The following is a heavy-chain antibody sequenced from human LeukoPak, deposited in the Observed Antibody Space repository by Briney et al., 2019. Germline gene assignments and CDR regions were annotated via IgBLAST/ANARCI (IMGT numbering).Heavy chain of an antibody. J-gene: IGHJ4*02. Sequence: ASVKVSCKASGYTSTGYYMHWVRQAPGQGLEWMGWINPNSGGTNYAQKFQGRVTMTRDTSISTAYMELSRLRSDDTAVYYCARGYYDSSGYYGYWGQGTLVTVSS. CDR3: ARGYYDSSGYYGY. V-gene: IGHV1-2*02. CDR2: INPNSGGT. CDR1: GYTSTGYY. D-gene: IGHD3-22*01.